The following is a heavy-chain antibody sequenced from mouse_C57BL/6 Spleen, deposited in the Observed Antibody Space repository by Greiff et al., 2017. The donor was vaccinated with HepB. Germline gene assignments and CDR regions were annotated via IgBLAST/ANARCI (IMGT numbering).Heavy chain of an antibody. CDR1: GFNIKDYY. J-gene: IGHJ1*03. D-gene: IGHD1-1*01. CDR3: AAGSSYPYWYFDV. CDR2: IDPEDGET. V-gene: IGHV14-2*01. Sequence: EVQLQQSGAELVKPGASVKLSCTASGFNIKDYYMHWVKQRTEQGLEWIGRIDPEDGETKYAAKFQGKATITADTSSNTAYLQLSSLTSEDTAVYYCAAGSSYPYWYFDVWSTGTTVTVSS.